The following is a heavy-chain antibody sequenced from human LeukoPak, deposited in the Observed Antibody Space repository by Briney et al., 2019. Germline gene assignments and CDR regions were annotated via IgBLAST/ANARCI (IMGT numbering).Heavy chain of an antibody. Sequence: SPSETLSLTCTVSGGSISSYHWSWIRQPPGKGLEWIGYIYYSGSTNYNPSLKSRVTISVDTSKNQFSLKLSSVTAADTAVYYCARADSSGYVPFDYWGQGTLVTVSS. J-gene: IGHJ4*02. CDR3: ARADSSGYVPFDY. CDR2: IYYSGST. V-gene: IGHV4-59*01. CDR1: GGSISSYH. D-gene: IGHD3-22*01.